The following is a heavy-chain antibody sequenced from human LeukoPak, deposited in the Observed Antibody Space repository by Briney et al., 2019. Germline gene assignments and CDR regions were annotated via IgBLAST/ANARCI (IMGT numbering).Heavy chain of an antibody. CDR2: MYYSGST. J-gene: IGHJ5*02. CDR1: GGSIRSSSYY. D-gene: IGHD3-10*01. CDR3: ARSSPREKYYYGSAA. Sequence: PSETLTLTCSVSGGSIRSSSYYWGWIRQPPGKGLEWIGSMYYSGSTYYNSSLKSRVTISVDTSKNQFSLKLSSVTAADTAVYYCARSSPREKYYYGSAAWGQGTLVTVSS. V-gene: IGHV4-39*07.